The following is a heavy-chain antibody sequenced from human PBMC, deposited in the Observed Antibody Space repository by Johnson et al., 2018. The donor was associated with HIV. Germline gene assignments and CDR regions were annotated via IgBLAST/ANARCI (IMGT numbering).Heavy chain of an antibody. V-gene: IGHV3-30*02. CDR1: GFNFSKYG. D-gene: IGHD6-13*01. Sequence: QVQLVESGGGVVQPGGSLKLSCAASGFNFSKYGMHWVRQAPGKGLEWVAFIRYDGSKKYYEDSVKGRFTISRDDSKNTLYLQMNSLRVEDTAVYHCAKVAVATAAGGVARDVWGPGTMVTVSS. J-gene: IGHJ3*01. CDR2: IRYDGSKK. CDR3: AKVAVATAAGGVARDV.